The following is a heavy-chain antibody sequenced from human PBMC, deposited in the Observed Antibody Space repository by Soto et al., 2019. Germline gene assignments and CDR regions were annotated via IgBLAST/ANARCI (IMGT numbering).Heavy chain of an antibody. CDR2: IIPIFGTA. J-gene: IGHJ4*02. CDR1: GGTFSSYA. CDR3: ARDGTSGSESIFDY. Sequence: SVKVSCKASGGTFSSYAISWVRQAPGQGLEWMGGIIPIFGTANYAQKFQGRVTITADESTGTAYMELSSLRSEDTAVYYCARDGTSGSESIFDYWGQGTLVTAPQ. D-gene: IGHD1-1*01. V-gene: IGHV1-69*13.